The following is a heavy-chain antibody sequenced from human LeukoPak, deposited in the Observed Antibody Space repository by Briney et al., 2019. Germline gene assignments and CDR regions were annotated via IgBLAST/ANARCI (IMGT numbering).Heavy chain of an antibody. J-gene: IGHJ6*03. CDR1: GGSISSYY. Sequence: SETLSLTCTASGGSISSYYWSWIRQPAGKGLEWIGRIYTSGSTNYNPYIKSRVTMSVDTSKNAFSLKLSSVTAADTAVYYCARDITYYVFCSGYYPYYYYYMDVWGKGTTVTVSS. CDR2: IYTSGST. V-gene: IGHV4-4*07. CDR3: ARDITYYVFCSGYYPYYYYYMDV. D-gene: IGHD3-3*01.